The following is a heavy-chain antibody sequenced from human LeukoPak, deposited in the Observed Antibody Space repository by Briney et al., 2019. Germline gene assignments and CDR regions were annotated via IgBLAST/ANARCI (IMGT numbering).Heavy chain of an antibody. Sequence: GGSLRLSCAASGFSFSSHGMHWVRQAPGKGLEWVAGIQYDGSKKYYADSVKGRFIISRDDSQNTLDMQMDSLRAEDTAVYYCGGDLSLFTLDVGGQGTTVTVSS. D-gene: IGHD3-10*02. CDR1: GFSFSSHG. CDR3: GGDLSLFTLDV. CDR2: IQYDGSKK. J-gene: IGHJ6*02. V-gene: IGHV3-33*05.